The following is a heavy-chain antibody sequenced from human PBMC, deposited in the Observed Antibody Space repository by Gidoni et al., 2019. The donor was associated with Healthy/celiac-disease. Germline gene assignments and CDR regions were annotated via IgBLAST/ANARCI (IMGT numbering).Heavy chain of an antibody. CDR1: GFTVSSNY. D-gene: IGHD3-3*01. CDR3: ARVFDFYGMDV. Sequence: EVQLVESGGGLVQPGGSWRLSCAASGFTVSSNYMSWVRQAPGKGLEWVSVIYSGGSTYYADSVKGRFTISRDNSKNTLYLQMNSLRAEDTAVYYCARVFDFYGMDVWGQGTTVTVSS. V-gene: IGHV3-66*02. CDR2: IYSGGST. J-gene: IGHJ6*02.